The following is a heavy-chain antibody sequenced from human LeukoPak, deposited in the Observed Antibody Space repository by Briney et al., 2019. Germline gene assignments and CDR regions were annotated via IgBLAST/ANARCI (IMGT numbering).Heavy chain of an antibody. D-gene: IGHD2-2*01. CDR2: IIHMGST. V-gene: IGHV4-34*12. J-gene: IGHJ6*03. CDR1: GGSFSGYY. CDR3: ARAAKYRSTSGPPPRYYMDV. Sequence: PSETLSLTCAVYGGSFSGYYWSWIRQPPGEGLEWIVEIIHMGSTNYHQSPKRRVTIAVETSNNNFSMKLSSVSAADTAVYYCARAAKYRSTSGPPPRYYMDVWGKGTTVTVSS.